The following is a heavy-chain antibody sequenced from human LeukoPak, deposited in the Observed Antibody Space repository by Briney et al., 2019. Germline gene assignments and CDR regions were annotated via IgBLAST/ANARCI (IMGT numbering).Heavy chain of an antibody. CDR3: TRSSGDAFYFDY. V-gene: IGHV3-74*01. D-gene: IGHD3-3*01. CDR1: GFTFSSKW. CDR2: INADGTST. Sequence: GGSLRLSCAASGFTFSSKWMHWVRQAPGKGLTSVSRINADGTSTKYADSVKGRFTISRDNAKNTLYLQMNSLRVEDTAVYYCTRSSGDAFYFDYWGQGTLVTVSS. J-gene: IGHJ4*02.